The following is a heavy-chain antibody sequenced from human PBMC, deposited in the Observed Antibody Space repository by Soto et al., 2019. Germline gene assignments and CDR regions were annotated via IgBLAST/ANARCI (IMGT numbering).Heavy chain of an antibody. Sequence: GGSLRLSCAASGFTFSSYWMSWVRQAPGKGLEWVANIKQDGNDKYYADSVKGRFTISRDNARNTLSLQMNSLRAEDTAVYYCARKDDGYYYYGMDVWGQGTTVTVSS. V-gene: IGHV3-7*01. J-gene: IGHJ6*02. CDR2: IKQDGNDK. CDR1: GFTFSSYW. CDR3: ARKDDGYYYYGMDV.